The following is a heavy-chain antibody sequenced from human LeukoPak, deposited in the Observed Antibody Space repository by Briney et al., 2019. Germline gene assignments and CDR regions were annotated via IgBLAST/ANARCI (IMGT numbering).Heavy chain of an antibody. CDR3: AKDLRYSSGFGAFDI. D-gene: IGHD6-19*01. CDR2: IWYGGSNK. J-gene: IGHJ3*02. V-gene: IGHV3-30*02. CDR1: GFTFSSYG. Sequence: TGGSLRLSCAASGFTFSSYGMHWVRQAPGKGLEGVAVIWYGGSNKYYADSVKGRFTISRDNSKNTLYLQMNSLRAEDTAVYYCAKDLRYSSGFGAFDIWGQGTMVTVSS.